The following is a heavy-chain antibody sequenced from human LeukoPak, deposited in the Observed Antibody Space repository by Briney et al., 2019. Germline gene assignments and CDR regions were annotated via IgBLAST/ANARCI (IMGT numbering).Heavy chain of an antibody. D-gene: IGHD3-10*01. CDR2: ISYDGSNK. J-gene: IGHJ4*02. CDR1: GFTFSSYW. V-gene: IGHV3-30-3*01. CDR3: ARISEDYYGSGSYDY. Sequence: PGGSLRLSCAASGFTFSSYWMSWVRQAPGKGLEWVAVISYDGSNKYYADSVKGRFTISRDNSKNTLYLQMNSLRAEDTAVYYCARISEDYYGSGSYDYWGQGTLVTVSS.